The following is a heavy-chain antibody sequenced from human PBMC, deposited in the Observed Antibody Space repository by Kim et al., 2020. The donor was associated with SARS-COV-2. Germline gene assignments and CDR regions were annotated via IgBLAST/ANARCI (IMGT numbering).Heavy chain of an antibody. J-gene: IGHJ3*02. CDR2: ISNYNGNT. CDR3: ARDTRLMLTDGFDI. V-gene: IGHV1-18*04. CDR1: VYTFTSYG. D-gene: IGHD3-10*02. Sequence: ASVKVSCKAXVYTFTSYGISWVRQAPGQGLEWMGWISNYNGNTNYAQKLQGRVTMTTDTSMSTAYMELRSLRSDDTAVYYCARDTRLMLTDGFDIWGQGTMVTVSS.